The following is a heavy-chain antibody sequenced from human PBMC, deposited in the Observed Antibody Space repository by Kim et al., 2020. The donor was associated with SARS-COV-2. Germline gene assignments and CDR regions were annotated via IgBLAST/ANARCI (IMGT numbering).Heavy chain of an antibody. J-gene: IGHJ6*02. Sequence: GGSLRLSCAASGFTFSSYAMHWVRQAPGKGLEWVAVISYDGSNKYYADSVKGRFTISRDNSKNTLYLQMNSLRAEDTAVYYCAGALSPTALRSRMDVWG. V-gene: IGHV3-30-3*01. CDR3: AGALSPTALRSRMDV. CDR1: GFTFSSYA. D-gene: IGHD2-2*01. CDR2: ISYDGSNK.